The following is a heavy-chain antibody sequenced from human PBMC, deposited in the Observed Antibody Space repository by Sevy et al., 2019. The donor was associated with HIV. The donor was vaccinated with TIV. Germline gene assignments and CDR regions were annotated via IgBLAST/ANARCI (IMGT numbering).Heavy chain of an antibody. J-gene: IGHJ4*02. CDR1: GYIFTSYG. CDR3: ARDEGYSSSWSFDY. V-gene: IGHV1-18*04. Sequence: ASVKVSCKASGYIFTSYGISWVRQAPGQGLEWMGWISAYNVNTNYEQKVQGRVTMTTDTSTSTAYMEVRSLRSDDTAVYYCARDEGYSSSWSFDYWGQGTLVTVSS. CDR2: ISAYNVNT. D-gene: IGHD6-13*01.